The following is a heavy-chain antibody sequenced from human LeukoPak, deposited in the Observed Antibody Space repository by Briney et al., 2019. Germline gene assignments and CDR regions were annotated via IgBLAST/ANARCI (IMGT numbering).Heavy chain of an antibody. D-gene: IGHD1-26*01. V-gene: IGHV4-59*01. CDR1: GGSISSYY. Sequence: PSKTLSLTCTVSGGSISSYYWSWIRQPPGKGLEWIGYIYYSGSTNHNPSLKSRVTISVDTSKNQFSLKLSSVTAADTAVYYCARADGYSGSYYAFDIWGQGTMVTVSS. J-gene: IGHJ3*02. CDR2: IYYSGST. CDR3: ARADGYSGSYYAFDI.